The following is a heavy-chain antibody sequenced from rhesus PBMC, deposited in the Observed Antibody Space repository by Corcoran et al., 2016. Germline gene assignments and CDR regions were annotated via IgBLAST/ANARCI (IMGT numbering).Heavy chain of an antibody. J-gene: IGHJ5-2*02. V-gene: IGHV4-169*01. Sequence: QLQLQESGPGLVKPSETLSVTCAVSGGSISSSYWSWIRQAPGKGLEWIGYIYGSGSSPNYNPSLKSRVTLSVDTSKNQFSLKLSSVTAADTAVYYCVRFGDTAGTVRPSLDVWGRGVLVTVSS. CDR2: IYGSGSSP. D-gene: IGHD5-42*01. CDR3: VRFGDTAGTVRPSLDV. CDR1: GGSISSSY.